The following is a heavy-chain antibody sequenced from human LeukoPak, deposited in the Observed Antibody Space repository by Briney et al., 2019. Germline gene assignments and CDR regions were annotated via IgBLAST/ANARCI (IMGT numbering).Heavy chain of an antibody. CDR2: IYYSGST. V-gene: IGHV4-39*01. CDR3: ASLGYCSSTSCPRFDY. CDR1: GGSISSYY. J-gene: IGHJ4*02. D-gene: IGHD2-2*01. Sequence: SETLSLTCTVSGGSISSYYWGWIRQPPGKGLEWIGSIYYSGSTYYNPSLKSRVTISVDTSKNQFSLKLSSVTAADTAVYYCASLGYCSSTSCPRFDYWGQGTLVTVSS.